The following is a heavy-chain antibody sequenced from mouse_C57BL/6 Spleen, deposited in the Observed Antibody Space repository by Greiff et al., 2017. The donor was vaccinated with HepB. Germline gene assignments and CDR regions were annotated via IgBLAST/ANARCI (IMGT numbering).Heavy chain of an antibody. V-gene: IGHV1-69*01. CDR1: GYTFTSYW. Sequence: QVQLQQPGAELVMPGASVKLSCKASGYTFTSYWMHWVKQRPGQGLEWIGEIDPSDSYTNYNQKFKGKSTLTVDKSSSTAYMQLSSLTSEDSAVYYCARGNYYGSGPYYFDYWGQGTTLTVSS. D-gene: IGHD1-1*01. CDR3: ARGNYYGSGPYYFDY. J-gene: IGHJ2*01. CDR2: IDPSDSYT.